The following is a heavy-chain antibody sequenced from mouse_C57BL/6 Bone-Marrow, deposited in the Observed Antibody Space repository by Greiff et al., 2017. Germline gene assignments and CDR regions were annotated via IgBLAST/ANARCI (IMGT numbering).Heavy chain of an antibody. V-gene: IGHV5-17*01. CDR2: ISSGSSTI. Sequence: EVKLVESGGGLVKPGGSLKLSCAASGFTFSDYGMHWVRQAPEKGLEWVAYISSGSSTIYYADTVKGRFTISRDNAKNTRFLQMTSLRSEDTAMYYCARHDGYFDYWGQGTTLTVSS. J-gene: IGHJ2*01. CDR1: GFTFSDYG. D-gene: IGHD2-12*01. CDR3: ARHDGYFDY.